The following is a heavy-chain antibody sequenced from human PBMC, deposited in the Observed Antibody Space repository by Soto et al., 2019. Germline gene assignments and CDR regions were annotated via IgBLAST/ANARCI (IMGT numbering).Heavy chain of an antibody. CDR2: IYYSGST. J-gene: IGHJ6*02. CDR3: ARRKAAGNYYGMDV. CDR1: GGSISSYY. D-gene: IGHD6-13*01. V-gene: IGHV4-59*08. Sequence: QVQLQESGPGLVKPSETLSLTCTVSGGSISSYYWSWIRQPPGKGLEWIGYIYYSGSTNYNPSLKSRVTIPVDTSKNQCSLKLSSVTAADTAVYYCARRKAAGNYYGMDVWGQGTTVTVSS.